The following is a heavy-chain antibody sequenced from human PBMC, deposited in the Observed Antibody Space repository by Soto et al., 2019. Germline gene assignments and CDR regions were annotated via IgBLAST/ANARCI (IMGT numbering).Heavy chain of an antibody. CDR3: ARSADYDFWSGYYNNWFDP. CDR1: GGTFSSYT. V-gene: IGHV1-69*02. D-gene: IGHD3-3*01. CDR2: IIPILGIA. J-gene: IGHJ5*02. Sequence: QVQLVQSGAEVKKPGSSVKVSCKASGGTFSSYTISWVRQAPGQGLEWMGRIIPILGIANYAQKFQGRVTITADKSTSTAYMELSSLRSEDTAVYYCARSADYDFWSGYYNNWFDPWGQGTLVTVSS.